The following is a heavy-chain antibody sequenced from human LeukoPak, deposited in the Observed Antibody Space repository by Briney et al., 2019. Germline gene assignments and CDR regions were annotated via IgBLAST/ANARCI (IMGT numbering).Heavy chain of an antibody. V-gene: IGHV4-59*01. D-gene: IGHD7-27*01. J-gene: IGHJ4*02. CDR1: GGSISSYY. CDR2: IYYSGST. CDR3: ARERRLGKSFDS. Sequence: PSETLSLTCTVSGGSISSYYWSWIRQPPGKGLAFIGYIYYSGSTYYNPSLKSRVTMSVDTSRNRFSLRLSSVTAADTAVYYCARERRLGKSFDSWGQGTLVTVSS.